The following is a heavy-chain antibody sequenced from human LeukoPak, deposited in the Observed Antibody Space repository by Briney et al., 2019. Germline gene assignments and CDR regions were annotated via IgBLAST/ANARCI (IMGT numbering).Heavy chain of an antibody. CDR3: ARHFGT. D-gene: IGHD3/OR15-3a*01. CDR2: IYYSGST. V-gene: IGHV4-39*01. CDR1: GGSISSSYYY. Sequence: SETLSLTCTVSGGSISSSYYYWGWIRQPPGKGLEWIGSIYYSGSTYYNPSLKSRVTISVDTSKNQFSLKLRSVTAADTAGYYCARHFGTGGQGPLVTVSS. J-gene: IGHJ4*02.